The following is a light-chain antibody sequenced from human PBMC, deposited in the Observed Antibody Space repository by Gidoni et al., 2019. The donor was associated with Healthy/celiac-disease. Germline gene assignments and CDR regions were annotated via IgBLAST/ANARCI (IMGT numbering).Light chain of an antibody. J-gene: IGKJ1*01. CDR3: QQSYSTPGT. CDR2: AAS. V-gene: IGKV1-39*01. Sequence: DIQMTQSPSSLSASVGDRVTITCRASQSISSYLNWYQQKPGKAPKLLSYAASSLQSGVPSRFSGSGSGTDFTLTISSLQPEDFATYYCQQSYSTPGTFXHXTKVEIK. CDR1: QSISSY.